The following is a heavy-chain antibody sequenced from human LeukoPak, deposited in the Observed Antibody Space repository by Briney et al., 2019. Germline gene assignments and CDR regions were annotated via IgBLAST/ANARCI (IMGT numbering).Heavy chain of an antibody. D-gene: IGHD3-22*01. Sequence: PSETLSLTCAVSGGSLSSGGYSWRWIRQPPGEGLEWIGYIYHSGSTYYNPSLKSRVTISVDRSKNQFSLKLSSVTPADTAVYYCARVKEYYDSSGPSGAFDIWGQKTMVTVPS. CDR1: GGSLSSGGYS. CDR2: IYHSGST. CDR3: ARVKEYYDSSGPSGAFDI. J-gene: IGHJ3*02. V-gene: IGHV4-30-2*01.